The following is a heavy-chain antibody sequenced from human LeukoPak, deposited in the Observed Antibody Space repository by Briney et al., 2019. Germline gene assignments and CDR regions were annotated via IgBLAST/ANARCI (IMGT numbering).Heavy chain of an antibody. V-gene: IGHV4-34*01. CDR2: INHSGST. Sequence: ASETLSLTCAVYGGSFSGYYWSWIRQPPGKGLEWIGEINHSGSTNYNPSLKSRVTISVDTSKNQFSLKLSSVTAADTAVYYCARASYYDFWSGYYSQDYGMDVWGQGTTVTVSS. CDR1: GGSFSGYY. J-gene: IGHJ6*02. CDR3: ARASYYDFWSGYYSQDYGMDV. D-gene: IGHD3-3*01.